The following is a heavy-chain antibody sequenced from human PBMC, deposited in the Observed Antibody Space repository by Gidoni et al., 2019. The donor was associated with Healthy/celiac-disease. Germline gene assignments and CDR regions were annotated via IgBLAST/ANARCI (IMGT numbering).Heavy chain of an antibody. V-gene: IGHV4-38-2*01. CDR3: ARVVAYYFDY. CDR2: IYHSGST. Sequence: QVQLQESGPGLVKPSATLSLTCAVSGYSISSGYYWGWIRQPPGKGLEWIGSIYHSGSTYYNPSLKSRVTISVDTSKNQFSLKLSSVTAADTAVYYCARVVAYYFDYWGQGTLVTVSS. J-gene: IGHJ4*02. CDR1: GYSISSGYY. D-gene: IGHD5-12*01.